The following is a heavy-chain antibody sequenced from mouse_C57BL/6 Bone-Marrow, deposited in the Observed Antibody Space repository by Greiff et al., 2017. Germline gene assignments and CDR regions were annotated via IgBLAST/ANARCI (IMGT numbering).Heavy chain of an antibody. V-gene: IGHV1-81*01. CDR1: GYTFTSYG. D-gene: IGHD1-1*01. J-gene: IGHJ2*01. Sequence: SGAELARPGASVKLSCKASGYTFTSYGISWVKQRTGQGLEWIGEIYPRSGNTYYTEKFKGKATLTADKSSSTADMELRSLASEDAAVYCCARSKGYYYGSSADYWGQGTTLTVSS. CDR3: ARSKGYYYGSSADY. CDR2: IYPRSGNT.